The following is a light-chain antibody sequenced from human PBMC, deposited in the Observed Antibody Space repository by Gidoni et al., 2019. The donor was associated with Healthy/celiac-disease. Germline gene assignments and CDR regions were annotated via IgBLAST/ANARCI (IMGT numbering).Light chain of an antibody. V-gene: IGKV3-20*01. Sequence: IVLTQSPGTLSLSPGERATLSCRASQSVSSSYLAWYQQKPGQAPRLLIYGASSRATGIPDRFSGSGSGTDFTLTISRLEPEDFAVYYCQQYGSSPVHFXQXTKLEIK. CDR2: GAS. J-gene: IGKJ2*01. CDR1: QSVSSSY. CDR3: QQYGSSPVH.